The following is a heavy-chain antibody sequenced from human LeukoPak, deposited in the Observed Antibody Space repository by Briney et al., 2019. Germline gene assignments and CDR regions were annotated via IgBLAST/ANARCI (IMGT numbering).Heavy chain of an antibody. CDR1: GYSFTSYG. J-gene: IGHJ5*02. CDR2: ISAFNGNT. V-gene: IGHV1-18*01. Sequence: ASVKVSCMASGYSFTSYGISWVRPAPGQGGEWMGWISAFNGNTNYAQKLQGTVTMTTDTSTSIAYMELRSLRSDETAVYYCGRRSGSADWLDPWGQGTLVTVSS. D-gene: IGHD1-26*01. CDR3: GRRSGSADWLDP.